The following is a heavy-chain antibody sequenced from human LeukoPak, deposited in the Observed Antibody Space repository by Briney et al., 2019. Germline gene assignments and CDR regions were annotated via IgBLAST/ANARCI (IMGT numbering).Heavy chain of an antibody. CDR3: AKDQLGGLFDY. D-gene: IGHD7-27*01. CDR1: RFVVSTKY. J-gene: IGHJ4*02. V-gene: IGHV3-66*01. Sequence: GGSLRLSCAASRFVVSTKYMNWVRQAPGKGLEWVSVIYNAGTTYYADSARGRFTISRDDSKNTLYLQMNSLRAKDTAVYYCAKDQLGGLFDYWGQGNLVSVSS. CDR2: IYNAGTT.